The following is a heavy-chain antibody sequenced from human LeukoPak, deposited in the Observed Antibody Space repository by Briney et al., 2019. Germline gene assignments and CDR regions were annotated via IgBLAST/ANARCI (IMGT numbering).Heavy chain of an antibody. V-gene: IGHV4-38-2*02. Sequence: SETLSLTCTVSGYSISSGYYWGWIRQPPGKGLEWIGSIYHSGSTYYNPSLKSRVTISVDTSKNQFSLKLSSVTAADTAVYYCARVPTTGDEGYWGQGTLVTVSS. CDR1: GYSISSGYY. CDR2: IYHSGST. CDR3: ARVPTTGDEGY. J-gene: IGHJ4*02. D-gene: IGHD7-27*01.